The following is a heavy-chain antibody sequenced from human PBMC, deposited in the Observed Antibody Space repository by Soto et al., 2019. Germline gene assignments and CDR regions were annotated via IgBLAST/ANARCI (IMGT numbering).Heavy chain of an antibody. CDR1: GFTFSSYA. V-gene: IGHV3-30-3*01. J-gene: IGHJ6*02. CDR2: ISDDGSNK. CDR3: AREVVLLSFGAGRGYGMDV. Sequence: QVQLVESGGGVVQPGRSLRLSCAASGFTFSSYAMHWVRQARGKGVEWVAGISDDGSNKYYADSGKGRFTISRDNSKNTLYLQMNRLRGEDTAVYYCAREVVLLSFGAGRGYGMDVWGQGTTVTVSS. D-gene: IGHD3-10*01.